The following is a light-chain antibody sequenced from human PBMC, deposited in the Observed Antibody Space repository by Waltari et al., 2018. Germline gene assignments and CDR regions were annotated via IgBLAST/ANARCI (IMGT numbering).Light chain of an antibody. CDR1: ENVDTN. CDR2: GAS. J-gene: IGKJ1*01. V-gene: IGKV3-15*01. Sequence: EIVVTQSPATLSLSPGERATLPCRDSENVDTNIAWYQQKPGQPPRPLISGASTRATDIPPRFSGSVYGTEFTLSISSLQSEDFAVYYCHQYKNWPPWTFGQGTKVEIK. CDR3: HQYKNWPPWT.